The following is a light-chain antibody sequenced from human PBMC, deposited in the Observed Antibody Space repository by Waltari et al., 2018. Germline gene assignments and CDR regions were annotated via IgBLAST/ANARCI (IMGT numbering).Light chain of an antibody. CDR2: KAS. Sequence: DIQMTQSPSPLSASVGDRVTITCRASQSVNRWLAWYQQKPGKVPKLLISKASALQNGVAPRFSGGGSGTEFTLTISNLQPDDSSTYYCQQYEAFPVTFGHGTKVEIK. CDR1: QSVNRW. V-gene: IGKV1-5*03. CDR3: QQYEAFPVT. J-gene: IGKJ1*01.